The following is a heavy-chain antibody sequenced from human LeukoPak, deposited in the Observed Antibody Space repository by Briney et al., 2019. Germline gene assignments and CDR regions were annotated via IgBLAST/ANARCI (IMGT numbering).Heavy chain of an antibody. J-gene: IGHJ6*03. D-gene: IGHD2-15*01. CDR1: GYRFTSYW. CDR3: ARRNRLLLWGYYYYYYMDV. CDR2: IYPGDSDT. Sequence: GESLKISCKGSGYRFTSYWIGWVRQLPGKGLEWMGIIYPGDSDTRYSPSFQGQVTISADKSISTAYLQWSSLKASDTAMYYCARRNRLLLWGYYYYYYMDVWGKGTTVTVSS. V-gene: IGHV5-51*01.